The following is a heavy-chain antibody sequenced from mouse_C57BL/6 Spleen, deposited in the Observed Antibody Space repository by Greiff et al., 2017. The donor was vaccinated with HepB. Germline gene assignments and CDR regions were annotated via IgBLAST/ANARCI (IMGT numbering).Heavy chain of an antibody. Sequence: VQLQQSGAELVKPGASVKLSCKASGYTFTSYWMHWVKQRPGQGLEWIGMIHPNSGSTNYNEKFKSKATLTVDKSSSTAYMQLSSLTSEDSAVYYCARGGYYVRDYAMDYWGQGTSVTVSS. D-gene: IGHD2-3*01. V-gene: IGHV1-64*01. CDR2: IHPNSGST. CDR1: GYTFTSYW. CDR3: ARGGYYVRDYAMDY. J-gene: IGHJ4*01.